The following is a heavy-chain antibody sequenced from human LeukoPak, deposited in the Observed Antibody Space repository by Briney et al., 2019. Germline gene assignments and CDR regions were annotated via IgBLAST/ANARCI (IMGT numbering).Heavy chain of an antibody. J-gene: IGHJ6*02. Sequence: PGGSLRLSCAASVFTFSSYGMHWVRQAPGKGLEWVAFIRYDGRNKYYADSVKGRFTISRDNSKNTLYLQMTSLRAEDTAVYYCAKDRTLYYDFWSGYTNTGMDVWGQGTTVTVSS. V-gene: IGHV3-30*02. CDR2: IRYDGRNK. D-gene: IGHD3-3*01. CDR1: VFTFSSYG. CDR3: AKDRTLYYDFWSGYTNTGMDV.